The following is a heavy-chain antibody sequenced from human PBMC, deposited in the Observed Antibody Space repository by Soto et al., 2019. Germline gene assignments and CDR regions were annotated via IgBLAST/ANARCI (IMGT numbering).Heavy chain of an antibody. CDR1: GGSISTYY. CDR3: ARGYYESSDYFVGSPIFDY. V-gene: IGHV4-4*07. Sequence: SETLSLTCTVSGGSISTYYWSWIRQPAGKGLEWIGRIYASGSTNYNPSLKSRVTMSVATSKNQFSLKLTSVTAADTAVYYCARGYYESSDYFVGSPIFDYWGQGSLVTVSS. CDR2: IYASGST. J-gene: IGHJ4*02. D-gene: IGHD3-22*01.